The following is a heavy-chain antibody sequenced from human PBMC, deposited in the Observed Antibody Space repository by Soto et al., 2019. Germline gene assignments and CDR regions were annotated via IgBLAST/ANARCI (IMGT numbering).Heavy chain of an antibody. CDR1: GYTLTELS. CDR2: FDPEDGGT. Sequence: ASVKVSCKVSGYTLTELSMHWVRQAPGKGLEWMGGFDPEDGGTIYAQKFQGRVTMTEDTSTDTAYMELSSLRSEDTAVYYCARPGYSGYDGLGDYGMDVWGQGTTVTVSS. J-gene: IGHJ6*02. V-gene: IGHV1-24*01. CDR3: ARPGYSGYDGLGDYGMDV. D-gene: IGHD5-12*01.